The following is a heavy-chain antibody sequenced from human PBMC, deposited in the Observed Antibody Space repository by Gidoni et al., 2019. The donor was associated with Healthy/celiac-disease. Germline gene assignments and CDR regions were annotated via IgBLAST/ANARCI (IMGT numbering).Heavy chain of an antibody. CDR1: GFTFSIYA. CDR2: ISGSGGST. J-gene: IGHJ6*02. Sequence: EVQLLESGGGLVQPGGSLRLSCAPSGFTFSIYAMSCVSQAPGKGLEWGSAISGSGGSTYYADTVKGRFTISRDNSKNTLYLQMNSLRAEDTAVYYCAKSYDFWSGYSYYYYGMDVWGQGTTVTVSS. CDR3: AKSYDFWSGYSYYYYGMDV. V-gene: IGHV3-23*01. D-gene: IGHD3-3*01.